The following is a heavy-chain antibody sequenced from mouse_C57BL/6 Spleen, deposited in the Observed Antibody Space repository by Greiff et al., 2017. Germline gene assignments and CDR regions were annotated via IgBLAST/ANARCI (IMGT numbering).Heavy chain of an antibody. Sequence: EVKVVESGGGLVKPGGSLKLSCAASGFTFSDYGMHWVRQAPEKGLEWVAYISSGSSTIYYADTVKGRFTISRDNAKNTLFLQMTSLRSEDTAMYYCARGDGYYVYYAMDYWGQGTSVTVSS. V-gene: IGHV5-17*01. J-gene: IGHJ4*01. CDR3: ARGDGYYVYYAMDY. D-gene: IGHD2-3*01. CDR1: GFTFSDYG. CDR2: ISSGSSTI.